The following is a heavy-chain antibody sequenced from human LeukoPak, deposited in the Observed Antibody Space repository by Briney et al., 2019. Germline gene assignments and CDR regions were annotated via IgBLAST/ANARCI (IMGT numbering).Heavy chain of an antibody. CDR3: ARMGDPQWLDYYYGMDV. CDR2: ISAYNGNT. CDR1: GYTFTSYG. V-gene: IGHV1-18*01. J-gene: IGHJ6*02. Sequence: GASVKVSCKASGYTFTSYGINWVRQAPGQGLEWMGWISAYNGNTNYAQKLQGRVTMTTDTSTSTAYMELRSLRSDDTAVYYCARMGDPQWLDYYYGMDVWGQGTTVTVSS. D-gene: IGHD6-19*01.